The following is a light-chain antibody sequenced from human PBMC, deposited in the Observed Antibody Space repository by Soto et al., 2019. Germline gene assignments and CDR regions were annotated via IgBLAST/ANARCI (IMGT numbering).Light chain of an antibody. CDR2: DAS. Sequence: EIVMTHSPATLSVSPGEGATLSCKASQNVYNNLAWYQQRPGQPPRLLIYDASTRATGISARFSGSGYGTEFTLTISSLQSEDFGVYFCEQCRNWPLTFGGGTKVEIK. CDR3: EQCRNWPLT. CDR1: QNVYNN. V-gene: IGKV3-15*01. J-gene: IGKJ4*01.